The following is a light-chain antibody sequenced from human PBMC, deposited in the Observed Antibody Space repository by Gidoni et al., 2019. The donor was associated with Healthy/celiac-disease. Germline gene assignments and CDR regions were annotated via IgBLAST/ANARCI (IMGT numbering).Light chain of an antibody. J-gene: IGLJ1*01. CDR1: SSDVGSYNL. CDR3: CSYAGSGTFV. V-gene: IGLV2-23*02. Sequence: QSALTQPASVSGSPGQSITISCTGTSSDVGSYNLVSWYQQYPGKAPKLMIYEVSKRPSGVSTRFSGSKSGNTASLTISGLQAEDEADYYCCSYAGSGTFVFGTGTKVTVL. CDR2: EVS.